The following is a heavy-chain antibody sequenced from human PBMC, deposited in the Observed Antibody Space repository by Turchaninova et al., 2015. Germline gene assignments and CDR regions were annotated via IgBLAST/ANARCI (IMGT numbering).Heavy chain of an antibody. CDR1: GLSLRTSGVG. J-gene: IGHJ4*02. CDR2: ISWDDDK. CDR3: AHSGGGLTIFGVVTNRGHFDY. V-gene: IGHV2-5*02. D-gene: IGHD3-3*01. Sequence: QLPLKESGPTLVKPTQTLTLTCTFSGLSLRTSGVGVAWIRQPPGKALDWLALISWDDDKRYSPSLKSRLTITKDTSKNQVVLTMTNMDPVDTATYYCAHSGGGLTIFGVVTNRGHFDYWGQGTLVTVSS.